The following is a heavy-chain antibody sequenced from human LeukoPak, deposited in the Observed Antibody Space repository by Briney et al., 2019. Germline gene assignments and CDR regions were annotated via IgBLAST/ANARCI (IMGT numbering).Heavy chain of an antibody. D-gene: IGHD3-10*01. CDR2: IYTSGST. V-gene: IGHV4-61*02. CDR1: GGSISSGSYY. Sequence: SQILSLTCTVSGGSISSGSYYWSWIRQPAGKGLEWIGRIYTSGSTNYNPSLKSRVTISVDTSKNQFSLKLSSVTAADTAVYYCGATGDYYYYMDVWGKGTTVTVSS. J-gene: IGHJ6*03. CDR3: GATGDYYYYMDV.